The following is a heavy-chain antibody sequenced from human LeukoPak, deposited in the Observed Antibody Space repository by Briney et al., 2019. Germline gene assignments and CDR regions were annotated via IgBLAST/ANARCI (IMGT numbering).Heavy chain of an antibody. V-gene: IGHV4-30-2*01. Sequence: PSQTLSLTCAVSGGSISSGGYSWSWIRQPPGKGLEWIGYIYRSGSTYYNPSLKSRVTISVDRSKNQFSLKLSSVTAADTAVYYCASHDISSAYWGQGTLVTVSS. CDR2: IYRSGST. D-gene: IGHD3-9*01. CDR1: GGSISSGGYS. J-gene: IGHJ4*02. CDR3: ASHDISSAY.